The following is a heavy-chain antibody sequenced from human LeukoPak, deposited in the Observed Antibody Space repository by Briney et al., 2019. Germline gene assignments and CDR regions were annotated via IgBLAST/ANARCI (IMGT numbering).Heavy chain of an antibody. CDR1: GYTFTSYG. J-gene: IGHJ6*02. CDR2: ISAYNGNT. D-gene: IGHD3-22*01. V-gene: IGHV1-18*01. Sequence: GASVKVSCKASGYTFTSYGISWVRQAPGQGLEWMGWISAYNGNTNYAQKLQGRVTMTTGTSTSTAYMELRSLRSDDTAVYYCARDIPHYYDSSGSLYYYYYGMDVWGQGTTVTVSS. CDR3: ARDIPHYYDSSGSLYYYYYGMDV.